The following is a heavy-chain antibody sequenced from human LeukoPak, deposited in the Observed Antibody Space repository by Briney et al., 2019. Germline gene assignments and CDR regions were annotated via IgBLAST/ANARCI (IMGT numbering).Heavy chain of an antibody. Sequence: GGSLRLSCAASGFIFTNYFMSWVRQAPGKGLEWVASIKHDGSEKYYVDSVRGRFTISRDNTMNSLYLQISSLRAEDTAVYYCATDRGWRTSGYYLYYFEYWGQGTLVTYSS. V-gene: IGHV3-7*01. J-gene: IGHJ4*02. CDR2: IKHDGSEK. CDR3: ATDRGWRTSGYYLYYFEY. D-gene: IGHD3-3*01. CDR1: GFIFTNYF.